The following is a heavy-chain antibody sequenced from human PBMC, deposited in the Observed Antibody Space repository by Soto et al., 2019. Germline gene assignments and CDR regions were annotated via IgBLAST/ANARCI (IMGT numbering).Heavy chain of an antibody. CDR2: INAGNGNT. CDR3: ARDREWELLPSGRVTYYYYGMDV. D-gene: IGHD1-26*01. J-gene: IGHJ6*02. CDR1: GYTFTSYA. Sequence: GASVKVSCKASGYTFTSYAMHWVRQAPGQRLEWMGWINAGNGNTKYSQKFQGRVTITRDTSASTAYMELSSLRSEDTAVYYCARDREWELLPSGRVTYYYYGMDVWGQGTTVTVSS. V-gene: IGHV1-3*01.